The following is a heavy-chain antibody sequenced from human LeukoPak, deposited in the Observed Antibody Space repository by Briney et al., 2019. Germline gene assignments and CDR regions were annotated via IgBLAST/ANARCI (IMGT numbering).Heavy chain of an antibody. V-gene: IGHV4-34*01. Sequence: SETLSLTCAVYGGSFSGYYWSWIRQPPGKGLEWIGEINHSGCTNYNPSLKSRVTISVDTSKNQFSLKLSSVTAADTAVYYCARGRTHLIDPWGRGTLVTVSS. CDR2: INHSGCT. CDR1: GGSFSGYY. J-gene: IGHJ5*02. CDR3: ARGRTHLIDP.